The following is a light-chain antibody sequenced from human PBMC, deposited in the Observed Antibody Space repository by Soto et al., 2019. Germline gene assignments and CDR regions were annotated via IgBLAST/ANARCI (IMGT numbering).Light chain of an antibody. CDR1: QSVRSNY. CDR2: AAS. V-gene: IGKV3-20*01. CDR3: QQYAPSGQN. J-gene: IGKJ3*01. Sequence: EIVLTQSPGTLSLSPGERATLSCRASQSVRSNYLAWYQQRPGQAPRLLIYAASRRATGIPDRFSGSGSGTDFTLTISRLEPEEFAVYYCQQYAPSGQNFGPGTKWDIK.